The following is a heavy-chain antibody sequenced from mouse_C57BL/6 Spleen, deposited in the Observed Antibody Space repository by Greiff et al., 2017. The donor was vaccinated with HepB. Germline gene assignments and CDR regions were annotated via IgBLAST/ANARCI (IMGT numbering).Heavy chain of an antibody. J-gene: IGHJ2*01. D-gene: IGHD1-1*01. CDR1: GYTFTDYN. V-gene: IGHV1-18*01. CDR2: INPNNGGT. CDR3: ARSGDYYGSYYFDY. Sequence: EVQLQQSGPELVKPGASVKIPCKASGYTFTDYNMDWVKQSHGKSLEWIGDINPNNGGTIYNQKFKGKATLTVDKSSSTAYMELRSLTSEDTAVYYCARSGDYYGSYYFDYWGQGTTLTVSS.